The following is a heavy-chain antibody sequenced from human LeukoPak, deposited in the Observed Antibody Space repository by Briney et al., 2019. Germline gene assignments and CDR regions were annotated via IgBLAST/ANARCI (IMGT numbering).Heavy chain of an antibody. J-gene: IGHJ4*02. CDR3: ARRAVAENYFDY. Sequence: SETLSLTCTVSGGSITSYYWSWIRQPPGKGLEWIGYINSSGSTTYNPSLKSRVTISVDTSKNQFSLKLTSVTAADTAVYYCARRAVAENYFDYWGQGTLVTDSS. CDR2: INSSGST. V-gene: IGHV4-59*08. CDR1: GGSITSYY. D-gene: IGHD6-19*01.